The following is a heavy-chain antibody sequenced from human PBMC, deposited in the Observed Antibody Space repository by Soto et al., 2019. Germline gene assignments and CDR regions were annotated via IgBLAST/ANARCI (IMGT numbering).Heavy chain of an antibody. Sequence: PSETLSLTCSLSGCSISSPTYYWGWIRQPPGKGLEWIGSIYYSGSTDYNPSFESRLTMSVDTSKNQFSLKLSSVTSADTAVYYCARLTFYYGSGSYPWFDPWGQGTLVTVSS. CDR1: GCSISSPTYY. V-gene: IGHV4-39*01. CDR3: ARLTFYYGSGSYPWFDP. CDR2: IYYSGST. D-gene: IGHD3-10*01. J-gene: IGHJ5*02.